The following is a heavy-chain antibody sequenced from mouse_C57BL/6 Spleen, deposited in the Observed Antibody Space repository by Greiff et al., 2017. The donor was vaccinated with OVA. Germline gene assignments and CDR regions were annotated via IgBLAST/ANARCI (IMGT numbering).Heavy chain of an antibody. V-gene: IGHV1-26*01. CDR3: ARSNDYDGNY. CDR1: GYTFTDYY. CDR2: INPNNGGT. Sequence: LVKPGASVKISCKASGYTFTDYYMNWVKQSHGKSLEWIGDINPNNGGTSYNQKFKGKATLTVDKSSSTAYMELRSLTSEDSAVYYCARSNDYDGNYWGQGTTLTVSS. J-gene: IGHJ2*01. D-gene: IGHD2-4*01.